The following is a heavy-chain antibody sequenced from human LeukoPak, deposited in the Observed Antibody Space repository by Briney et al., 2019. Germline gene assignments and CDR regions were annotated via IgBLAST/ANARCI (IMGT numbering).Heavy chain of an antibody. CDR1: GGSISSSSYY. Sequence: SEILSLTCTVSGGSISSSSYYWGWIRQPPGKGLEWIGSIYYSGSTYYNPSLKSRVTISVDTSKNQFSLKLNSVTAADTAVYYCARRVGTGRIDVFDIWGQGTTVTASS. V-gene: IGHV4-39*07. J-gene: IGHJ3*02. CDR3: ARRVGTGRIDVFDI. CDR2: IYYSGST. D-gene: IGHD1-1*01.